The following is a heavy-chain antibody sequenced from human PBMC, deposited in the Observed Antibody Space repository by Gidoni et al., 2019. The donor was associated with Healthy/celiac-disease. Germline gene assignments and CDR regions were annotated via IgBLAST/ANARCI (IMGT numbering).Heavy chain of an antibody. D-gene: IGHD2-2*01. V-gene: IGHV3-21*01. J-gene: IGHJ3*02. CDR2: ISSISNYI. Sequence: EVQLVESGGGLVKPGGSLRLSCASSGFSFSSYTMNWVRQAPGKGLAWVSSISSISNYIYYADAGKGRFTSSRDNAKNSLYLQMNSLRAEDTAVYYCATNVPREDDLDIWGQGTMVTVSS. CDR1: GFSFSSYT. CDR3: ATNVPREDDLDI.